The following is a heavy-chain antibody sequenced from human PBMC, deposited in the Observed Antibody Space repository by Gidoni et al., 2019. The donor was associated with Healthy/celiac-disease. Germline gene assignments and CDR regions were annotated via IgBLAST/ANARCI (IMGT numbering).Heavy chain of an antibody. J-gene: IGHJ4*02. V-gene: IGHV3-48*02. CDR1: GFTFSSYS. Sequence: EVQLVESGGGLVQPGGSLRLSCAASGFTFSSYSMNWVRQAPGKGLEWVSYISSSSSTIYYADSVKGRFTISRDNAKNSLYLQMNSLRDEDTAVYYCARGVLRYFDWLLYGDYWGQGTLVTVSS. CDR2: ISSSSSTI. D-gene: IGHD3-9*01. CDR3: ARGVLRYFDWLLYGDY.